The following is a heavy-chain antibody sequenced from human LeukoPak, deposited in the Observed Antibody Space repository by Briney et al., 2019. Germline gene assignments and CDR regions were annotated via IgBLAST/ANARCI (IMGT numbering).Heavy chain of an antibody. J-gene: IGHJ4*02. Sequence: GGSLRLSCAASGFTFSSYAMSWVRQAPGKGLEWVSAISGSGGSTYYADSVKGRFTISRDNSKNTLYLQMNSLRAEDTAAYYCAKGELFGYCSSTSCYADPRCFDYWGQGTLVTVSS. D-gene: IGHD2-2*03. CDR3: AKGELFGYCSSTSCYADPRCFDY. CDR2: ISGSGGST. V-gene: IGHV3-23*01. CDR1: GFTFSSYA.